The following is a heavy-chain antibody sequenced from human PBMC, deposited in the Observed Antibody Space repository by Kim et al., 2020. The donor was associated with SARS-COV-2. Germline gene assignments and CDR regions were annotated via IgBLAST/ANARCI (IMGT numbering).Heavy chain of an antibody. Sequence: TYYVDSLRGRFTIARDNAEELLFLQMSSLRADDTAVYYCARAGFAGAFDYWGQGTLVTVSS. D-gene: IGHD3-3*01. CDR2: T. CDR3: ARAGFAGAFDY. V-gene: IGHV3-7*03. J-gene: IGHJ4*02.